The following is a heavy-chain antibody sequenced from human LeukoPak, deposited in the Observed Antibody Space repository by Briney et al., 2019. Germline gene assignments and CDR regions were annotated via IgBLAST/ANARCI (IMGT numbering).Heavy chain of an antibody. V-gene: IGHV3-7*01. CDR2: MNEDGSER. Sequence: PGGSLRLSCAASGFTFSKSWMSWVRHAPGKGLECVANMNEDGSERDYVDSVKGRFTISRDNARKSLYLQMSSLRAEDTAVYYCATYTHWVAGDVWGQGTTVTVSS. D-gene: IGHD3-16*01. CDR1: GFTFSKSW. J-gene: IGHJ6*02. CDR3: ATYTHWVAGDV.